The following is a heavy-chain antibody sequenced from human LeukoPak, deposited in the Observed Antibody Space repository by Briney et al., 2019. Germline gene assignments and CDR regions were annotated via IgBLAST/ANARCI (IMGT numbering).Heavy chain of an antibody. CDR2: ISYDGSNK. V-gene: IGHV3-30-3*01. D-gene: IGHD3-22*01. CDR3: ARDLGRVVVISYYFDY. CDR1: GFTFSSYA. J-gene: IGHJ4*02. Sequence: GGSLRLSCAASGFTFSSYAMHWVRQAPGKGLEWVAVISYDGSNKHYADSVKGRFTISRDNSKNTLYLQMNSLRAEDTAVYYCARDLGRVVVISYYFDYWGQGTLVTVSS.